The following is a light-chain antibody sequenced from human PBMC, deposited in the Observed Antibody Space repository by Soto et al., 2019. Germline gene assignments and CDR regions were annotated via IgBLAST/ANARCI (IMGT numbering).Light chain of an antibody. Sequence: DIQMTQSPSTLSASVGDRVNITCRASQSLSNYLNWYQQKLGRAPNLLIYAASSLQSGVPSRFSGGGSGTDFTLTVSRLQPEDFAMYFCQQCYSSPRTFGQGTKVEIK. CDR3: QQCYSSPRT. V-gene: IGKV1-39*01. CDR2: AAS. CDR1: QSLSNY. J-gene: IGKJ1*01.